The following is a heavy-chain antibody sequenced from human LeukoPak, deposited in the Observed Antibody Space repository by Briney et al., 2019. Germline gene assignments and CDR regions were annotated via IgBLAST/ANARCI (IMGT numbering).Heavy chain of an antibody. D-gene: IGHD3-22*01. V-gene: IGHV4-59*08. CDR1: GGSISSYY. J-gene: IGHJ4*02. CDR3: ASPSVDSSGYYYLRY. Sequence: SETLSLTCTVSGGSISSYYWSWIRQPPGKGLEWIGYIYYSGSTNYNPSLKSRVTISVDTSENQFSLKLSSVTAADTAVYYCASPSVDSSGYYYLRYWGQGTLVTVSS. CDR2: IYYSGST.